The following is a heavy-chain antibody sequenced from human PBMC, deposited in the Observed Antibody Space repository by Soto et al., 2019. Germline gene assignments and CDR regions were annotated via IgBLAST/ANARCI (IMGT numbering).Heavy chain of an antibody. Sequence: QVQLQESGPGLVKPSQTLSLTCTVSGGSISSGGYYWSWIRQHPGKGLEWIGYIYYSGSTYYSPXXKSRVTISVDXXKXQXXLKLSSVTAADTAVYYCARALGYCTSGVCFWYFDLWGRGTQVTVSS. CDR1: GGSISSGGYY. J-gene: IGHJ2*01. CDR3: ARALGYCTSGVCFWYFDL. V-gene: IGHV4-31*03. D-gene: IGHD2-8*01. CDR2: IYYSGST.